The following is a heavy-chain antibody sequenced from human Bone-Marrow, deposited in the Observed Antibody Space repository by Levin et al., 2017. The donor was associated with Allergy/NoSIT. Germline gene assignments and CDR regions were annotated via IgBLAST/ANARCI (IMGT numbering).Heavy chain of an antibody. CDR1: GFIFSAYS. CDR2: ISSGSTYI. Sequence: ETLSLTCAASGFIFSAYSMNWVRQAPGKGLEWVSSISSGSTYIYYADSVRGRFTISRDIAKNSLYLQMNSLRAEDTAVYYCATEYCSAGTCFPPFWGQGTLVTVSS. CDR3: ATEYCSAGTCFPPF. V-gene: IGHV3-21*01. J-gene: IGHJ4*02. D-gene: IGHD2-15*01.